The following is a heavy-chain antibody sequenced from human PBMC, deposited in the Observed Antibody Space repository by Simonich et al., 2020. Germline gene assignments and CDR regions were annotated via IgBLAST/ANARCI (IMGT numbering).Heavy chain of an antibody. V-gene: IGHV1-18*01. J-gene: IGHJ4*02. CDR3: ARDQGGRAAAATDY. CDR1: GYTFTSYG. D-gene: IGHD6-13*01. Sequence: QVQLVQSGAEVKKPGASVKVSCKASGYTFTSYGISWVRQAPGQGLEWMGGIRAYKGKTNDAQKLQGRVTMTTDTSTSTAYRELRSLRSDDTAVYYCARDQGGRAAAATDYWGQGTLVTVSS. CDR2: IRAYKGKT.